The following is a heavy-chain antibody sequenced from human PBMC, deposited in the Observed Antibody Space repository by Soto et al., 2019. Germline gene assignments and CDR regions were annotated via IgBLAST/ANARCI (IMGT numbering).Heavy chain of an antibody. CDR2: ISGSGGYT. D-gene: IGHD2-15*01. V-gene: IGHV3-23*01. CDR1: GFTFSSYA. Sequence: GGSLRLSCAASGFTFSSYAMSWVRQAPGKGLEWVSSISGSGGYTYYADFVKGRLTISRDNSKNTLYLQMNSLRAEDTAVYYCAKGGDDCSGGTCYYYYYGMDVWGQGTTVTVS. CDR3: AKGGDDCSGGTCYYYYYGMDV. J-gene: IGHJ6*02.